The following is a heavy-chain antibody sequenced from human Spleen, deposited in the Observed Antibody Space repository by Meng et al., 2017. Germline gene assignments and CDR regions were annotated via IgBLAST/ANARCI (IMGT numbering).Heavy chain of an antibody. CDR2: INSDGTSR. CDR3: ARVGSSAAGTRMGYDY. Sequence: GGSLRLSCAASEFIFSNYWMHWVRQGPGRGLVWVSRINSDGTSRDYAESVKGRFTISRENAKNTLYLQMNSLTAEDTAVYYCARVGSSAAGTRMGYDYWGQGTLVTVSS. D-gene: IGHD6-13*01. J-gene: IGHJ4*02. CDR1: EFIFSNYW. V-gene: IGHV3-74*01.